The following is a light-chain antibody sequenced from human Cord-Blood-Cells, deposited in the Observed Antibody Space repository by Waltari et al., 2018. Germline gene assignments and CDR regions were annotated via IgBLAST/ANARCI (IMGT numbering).Light chain of an antibody. V-gene: IGKV2-28*01. CDR3: MQALQTRYT. Sequence: DIVMTQSPLSLPVTPGEPASISCRSSQSLLHSNGYNYLDWYPQKPGQSPQLLIYLGSNRASGVPDRFSGSVSGTDFTLKISRVEAEDVGVYYCMQALQTRYTFGQGTKLEIK. CDR2: LGS. J-gene: IGKJ2*01. CDR1: QSLLHSNGYNY.